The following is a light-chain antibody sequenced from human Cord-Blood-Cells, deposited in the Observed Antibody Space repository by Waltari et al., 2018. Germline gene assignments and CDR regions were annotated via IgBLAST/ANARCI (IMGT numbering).Light chain of an antibody. V-gene: IGKV3-11*01. CDR3: QQRSNWIT. CDR2: DAS. J-gene: IGKJ5*01. Sequence: ELVLTQSPATLSLSPGERATLSCRASPSVSSYLAWYQQKPGQAPRLLIYDASNRATGIPARFSCSGSGTDFTLTISSLEPEDFAVYYCQQRSNWITFGQGTRLEIK. CDR1: PSVSSY.